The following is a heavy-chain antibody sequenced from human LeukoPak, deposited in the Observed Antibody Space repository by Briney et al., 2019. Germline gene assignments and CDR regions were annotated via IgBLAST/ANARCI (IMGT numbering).Heavy chain of an antibody. D-gene: IGHD2-15*01. V-gene: IGHV5-10-1*01. Sequence: GESLRISCKGSGYSFTNYWISWVRQMPGKGLEWMGRIDPSDSYTTYSPSFQGHVTISADMSISTAYLLWSGLKASDTAMYYCASDRSSKWYFDYWGPGTLVTVSS. CDR1: GYSFTNYW. CDR2: IDPSDSYT. J-gene: IGHJ4*02. CDR3: ASDRSSKWYFDY.